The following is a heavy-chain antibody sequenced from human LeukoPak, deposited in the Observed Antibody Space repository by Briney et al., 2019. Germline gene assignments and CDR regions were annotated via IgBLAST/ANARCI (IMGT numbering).Heavy chain of an antibody. CDR1: GGSISSSSYY. Sequence: PSETLSLTCTVSGGSISSSSYYWGWIRQPPGKGLERIGSIYYSGSTYYNPSLKSRVTISVDTSKNQFSLKLSSVTAADTAVYYCAREIVVVVAATTGFDYWGQGTLVTVSS. V-gene: IGHV4-39*01. CDR2: IYYSGST. J-gene: IGHJ4*02. D-gene: IGHD2-15*01. CDR3: AREIVVVVAATTGFDY.